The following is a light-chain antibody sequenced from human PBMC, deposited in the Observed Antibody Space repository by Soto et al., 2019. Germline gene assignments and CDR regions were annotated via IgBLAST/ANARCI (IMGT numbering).Light chain of an antibody. J-gene: IGKJ4*01. CDR2: RAS. V-gene: IGKV1-5*03. CDR3: QQYNSYSPRLT. Sequence: DIRMTQSPSTLSASVGDRVTITCRASQSISNCLAWYQQKPGKAPKLLIYRASSLESGVPSRFRGSGSRTEFTLNISSLRPDDFAASYCQQYNSYSPRLTFGGGTKVESK. CDR1: QSISNC.